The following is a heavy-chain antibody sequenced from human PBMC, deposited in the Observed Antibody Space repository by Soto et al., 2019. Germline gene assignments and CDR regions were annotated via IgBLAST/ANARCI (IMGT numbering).Heavy chain of an antibody. Sequence: QVQLQESGPGLVKPSETLSLSCGVSGGSISPYYWSWIRQPAGKGLEWIGRIYSGGSTNYNPSLESRVTMSVDTSKNQFSLKLSSVTAADTAVYYCARGPGGFGDFSLDYWGQGTLVTVSS. V-gene: IGHV4-4*07. CDR3: ARGPGGFGDFSLDY. J-gene: IGHJ4*02. D-gene: IGHD3-10*01. CDR1: GGSISPYY. CDR2: IYSGGST.